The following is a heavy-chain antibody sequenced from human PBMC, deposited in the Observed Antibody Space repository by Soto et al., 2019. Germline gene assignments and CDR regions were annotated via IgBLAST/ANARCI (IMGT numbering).Heavy chain of an antibody. D-gene: IGHD3-22*01. J-gene: IGHJ4*02. CDR3: ARDGTLYDSSGYYYLY. CDR2: IIPLFAKA. Sequence: GASVKVSCKASGGTFSRYAISWVRQAPGQGLEWMGGIIPLFAKANYAQKFQGRVTITADESTSTAYMELSSLRSEDTAVYYCARDGTLYDSSGYYYLYWGQGTLVTVS. CDR1: GGTFSRYA. V-gene: IGHV1-69*13.